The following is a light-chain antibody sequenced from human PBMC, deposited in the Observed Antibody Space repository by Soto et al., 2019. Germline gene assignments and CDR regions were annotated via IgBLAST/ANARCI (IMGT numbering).Light chain of an antibody. CDR1: SGHSNYA. J-gene: IGLJ2*01. CDR2: VNSDGSH. CDR3: QTWGTGTHV. Sequence: QPVLTQSPSASASLGASVKLTCTMSSGHSNYAIAWHQQQPEKGPRYLMKVNSDGSHIKGDGIPDRFSGSSSGAERYLTISSLQSEDEADYYCQTWGTGTHVFGGGTKLTVL. V-gene: IGLV4-69*02.